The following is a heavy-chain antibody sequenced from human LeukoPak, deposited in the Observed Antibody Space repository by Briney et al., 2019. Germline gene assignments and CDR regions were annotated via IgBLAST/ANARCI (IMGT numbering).Heavy chain of an antibody. CDR3: ARTYYYDSSGYYFPVAFDI. Sequence: PSETLSLTCAVSGYSISSSNWWGWIRQPPGKGLEWIGYIYYSGSTYYNPSLKSRVTMSVDTSKNQFSLKLSSVTAVDTAVYYCARTYYYDSSGYYFPVAFDIWGQGTMVTVSS. J-gene: IGHJ3*02. D-gene: IGHD3-22*01. CDR2: IYYSGST. CDR1: GYSISSSNW. V-gene: IGHV4-28*01.